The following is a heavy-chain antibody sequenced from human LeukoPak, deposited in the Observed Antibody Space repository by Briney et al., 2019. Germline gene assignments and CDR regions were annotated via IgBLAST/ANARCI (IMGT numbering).Heavy chain of an antibody. D-gene: IGHD3-22*01. J-gene: IGHJ4*02. V-gene: IGHV1-69*13. CDR3: ARAPYDYYDSSGYSQGVGY. CDR1: GGTFSSYA. Sequence: SVKVSCKASGGTFSSYAISWVRQAPGQGLEWMGGIIPIFGTANYAQKFQGRVTITADESTSTAYMELSSLRSEDTAVYYCARAPYDYYDSSGYSQGVGYWGQGTLVTVSS. CDR2: IIPIFGTA.